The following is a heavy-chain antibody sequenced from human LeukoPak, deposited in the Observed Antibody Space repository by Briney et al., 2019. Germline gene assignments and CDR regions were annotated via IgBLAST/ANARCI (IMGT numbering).Heavy chain of an antibody. CDR2: IYYSGST. D-gene: IGHD2-15*01. J-gene: IGHJ6*02. V-gene: IGHV4-39*07. Sequence: SSETLSLTCTVSGGSISSSSYYWGWIRQPPGKGLEWIGSIYYSGSTYYNPSLKSRVTISVDTSKNQFFLKLSSVTAADTAVYYCARDGGSCRPEKLYYYYYGMDVWGQGTTVTVSS. CDR3: ARDGGSCRPEKLYYYYYGMDV. CDR1: GGSISSSSYY.